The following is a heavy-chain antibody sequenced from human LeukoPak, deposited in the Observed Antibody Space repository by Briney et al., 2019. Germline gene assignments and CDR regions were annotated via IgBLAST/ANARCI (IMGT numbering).Heavy chain of an antibody. CDR2: INHSGST. Sequence: SETLSLTCAVYGGSFSGYYWSWIRQPPGKGLEWIGEINHSGSTNYNPSLKSRVTISVDTSKNQFSLKLSSVTAADTAVYYCARRTLTKTQRPSYSSSWYVNWFDPWGQGTLVTVSS. D-gene: IGHD6-13*01. CDR1: GGSFSGYY. V-gene: IGHV4-34*01. J-gene: IGHJ5*02. CDR3: ARRTLTKTQRPSYSSSWYVNWFDP.